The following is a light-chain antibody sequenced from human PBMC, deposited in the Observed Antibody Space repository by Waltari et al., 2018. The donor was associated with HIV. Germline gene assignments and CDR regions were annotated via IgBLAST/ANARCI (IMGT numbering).Light chain of an antibody. V-gene: IGLV2-14*03. CDR3: SSYTSSSTWV. J-gene: IGLJ2*01. CDR2: DVI. Sequence: SALTQPAPVSGSPGQSITISRTRPSSDVGGYNYVSWYHQHPGKAPKLMIYDVINRPSGVSNRFSGSNSGNTAALTISGLQGEDEADYYCSSYTSSSTWVFGGGTKLTVL. CDR1: SSDVGGYNY.